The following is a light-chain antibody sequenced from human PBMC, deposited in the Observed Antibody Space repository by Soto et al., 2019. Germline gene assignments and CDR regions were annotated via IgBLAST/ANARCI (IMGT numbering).Light chain of an antibody. CDR2: DTS. Sequence: QTVVTQEPSLTVSPGGTVTLTCGSSTGAVTSGHYPYWFQQKPGQSPRTLLYDTSNKHSWTPARFSGSLLGGKAALTLSGAQPEDEAEYYCLLSYSGARHVFGTGTKLTVL. V-gene: IGLV7-46*01. CDR1: TGAVTSGHY. CDR3: LLSYSGARHV. J-gene: IGLJ1*01.